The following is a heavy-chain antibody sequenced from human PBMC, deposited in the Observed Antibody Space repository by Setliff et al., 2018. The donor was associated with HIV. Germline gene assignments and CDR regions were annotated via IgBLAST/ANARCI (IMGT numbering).Heavy chain of an antibody. V-gene: IGHV3-23*01. CDR3: GRAPPYCSGGSCADY. Sequence: GGSLRLSCAASGFIFNNYAMSWVRQAPGKGLEWVSVISGSGGSTYVADSVKGRFTIFRDNSENTLYLQMNSLRAEDTAVYYCGRAPPYCSGGSCADYWGQGTLVTVSS. D-gene: IGHD2-15*01. CDR1: GFIFNNYA. CDR2: ISGSGGST. J-gene: IGHJ4*02.